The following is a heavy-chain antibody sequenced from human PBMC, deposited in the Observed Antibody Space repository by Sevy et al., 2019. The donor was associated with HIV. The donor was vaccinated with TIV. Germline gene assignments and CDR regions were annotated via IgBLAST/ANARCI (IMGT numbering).Heavy chain of an antibody. V-gene: IGHV3-21*01. D-gene: IGHD3-22*01. CDR1: GFTFSSYS. J-gene: IGHJ3*02. Sequence: GGSLRLSCAASGFTFSSYSMNWVRQAPGKGLEWVSSISSSSSYIYYADSVKGRFTISRDNAKNSLYLQMNSLRAEDTAVYYCARQGGTMIVVVSLDAFDIWGQGTMVTVSS. CDR3: ARQGGTMIVVVSLDAFDI. CDR2: ISSSSSYI.